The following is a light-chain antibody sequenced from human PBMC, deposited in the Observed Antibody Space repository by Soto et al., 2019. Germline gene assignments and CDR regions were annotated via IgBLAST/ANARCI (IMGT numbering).Light chain of an antibody. CDR3: QQYGGSPQT. CDR1: QSVSKY. Sequence: EIVLTQSPGTLALSPGEGATLSCRASQSVSKYLAWYQQKPGQAPRLLIYGASSRATGILDSFSGSGSGTDFTLTISRLEPEDFAVYYCQQYGGSPQTFGQGTKVEIK. J-gene: IGKJ1*01. V-gene: IGKV3-20*01. CDR2: GAS.